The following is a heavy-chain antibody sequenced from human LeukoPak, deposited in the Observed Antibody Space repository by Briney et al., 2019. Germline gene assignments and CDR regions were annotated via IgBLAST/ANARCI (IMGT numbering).Heavy chain of an antibody. CDR2: IIPILGIA. J-gene: IGHJ4*02. CDR3: ASPAYYYGSGSYWDY. Sequence: SVKVSCKASGGTFSSYAISWVRQAPGQGLEWMGRIIPILGIANYAQKFQGRVTITADKSTSTAYMELSSLRSEDTAVYYCASPAYYYGSGSYWDYWGQGTLVTVSS. V-gene: IGHV1-69*04. CDR1: GGTFSSYA. D-gene: IGHD3-10*01.